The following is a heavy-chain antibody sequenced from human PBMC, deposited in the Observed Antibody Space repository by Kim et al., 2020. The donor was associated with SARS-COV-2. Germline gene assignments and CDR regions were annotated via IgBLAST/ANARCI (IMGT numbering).Heavy chain of an antibody. CDR1: GGSISSGGYY. V-gene: IGHV4-31*03. Sequence: SETLSLTCTVSGGSISSGGYYWSWIRPHPGKGLEWIGYIYYSGSTYNNPSHKSRVTISVDTYKNQFSLKLSSVTAADTAVYYCARGGRNKRGFDYWGQGTLVTVSS. D-gene: IGHD3-10*01. CDR3: ARGGRNKRGFDY. CDR2: IYYSGST. J-gene: IGHJ4*02.